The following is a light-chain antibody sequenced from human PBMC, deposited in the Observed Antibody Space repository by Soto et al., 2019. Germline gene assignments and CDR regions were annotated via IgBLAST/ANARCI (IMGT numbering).Light chain of an antibody. Sequence: EIVMTQSPATLSVSPGERATLSYRASQNVNSNLAWYQQKPGQAPRLLIYGASTRATGIPARFSGSGSGADFTLTISRLEPEDFAVYYCQQYTTSPFTFGPGTKVDIK. J-gene: IGKJ3*01. CDR3: QQYTTSPFT. V-gene: IGKV3-15*01. CDR1: QNVNSN. CDR2: GAS.